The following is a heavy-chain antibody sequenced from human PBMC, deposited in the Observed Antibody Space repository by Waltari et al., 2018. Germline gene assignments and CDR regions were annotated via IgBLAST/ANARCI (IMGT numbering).Heavy chain of an antibody. CDR2: IYPGDSDT. CDR3: ARHRYYIGGTSSSFDY. V-gene: IGHV5-51*01. CDR1: GYRFTSYW. D-gene: IGHD2-15*01. J-gene: IGHJ4*02. Sequence: EVQLVQSGAEVKKPGESLKISCKGSGYRFTSYWIGWVRQMPGKGLEWMGIIYPGDSDTRYSPSFQGQVTISADKSVSTAYLQWSSLKASDTAMYYCARHRYYIGGTSSSFDYWGQGTLVTVSS.